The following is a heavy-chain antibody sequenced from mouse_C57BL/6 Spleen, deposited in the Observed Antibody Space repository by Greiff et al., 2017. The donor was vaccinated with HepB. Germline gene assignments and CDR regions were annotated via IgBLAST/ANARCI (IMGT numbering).Heavy chain of an antibody. CDR3: ASITTVVASYYAMDY. CDR1: GFSLTSYG. D-gene: IGHD1-1*01. CDR2: IWSGGST. V-gene: IGHV2-2*01. J-gene: IGHJ4*01. Sequence: QVQLQQSGPGLVQPSQSLSITCTVSGFSLTSYGVHWVRQSPGKGLEWLGGIWSGGSTDYNAAFISRLSISKDNSKSQVFFKMNSLQADDTAIYYCASITTVVASYYAMDYWGQGTSVTVSS.